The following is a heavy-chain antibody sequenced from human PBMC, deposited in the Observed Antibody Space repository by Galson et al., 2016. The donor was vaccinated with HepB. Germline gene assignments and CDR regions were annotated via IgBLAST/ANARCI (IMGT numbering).Heavy chain of an antibody. CDR1: GYSFTNYY. V-gene: IGHV1-46*01. CDR3: ARGGSLATAAGPYNWFDP. D-gene: IGHD6-13*01. J-gene: IGHJ5*02. Sequence: GYSFTNYYMHWVRQAPGQGLEWMGIITSSGGSTSYAQKFQGRVTITADESTSTAYMELSSLRSEDTAVYYCARGGSLATAAGPYNWFDPWGQGTLVTVSS. CDR2: ITSSGGST.